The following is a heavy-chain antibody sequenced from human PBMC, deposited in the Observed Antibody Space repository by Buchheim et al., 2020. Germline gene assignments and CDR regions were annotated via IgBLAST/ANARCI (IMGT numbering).Heavy chain of an antibody. Sequence: QVHLVESGGGVVQPGRSLRLSCAASGFTFSSYGMHWVRQAPGKRLEWVAVISYDGSNKYYADSVKGRFTISRDNSKNTLYLQTNSLRAEETAVYYCVKDLNVYKRVDDGLFRFQYWGQGTL. D-gene: IGHD1-1*01. V-gene: IGHV3-30*18. CDR2: ISYDGSNK. CDR3: VKDLNVYKRVDDGLFRFQY. J-gene: IGHJ1*01. CDR1: GFTFSSYG.